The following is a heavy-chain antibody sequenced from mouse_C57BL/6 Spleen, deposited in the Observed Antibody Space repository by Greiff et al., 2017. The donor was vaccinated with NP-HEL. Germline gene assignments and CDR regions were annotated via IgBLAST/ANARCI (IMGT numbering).Heavy chain of an antibody. CDR1: GYAFSSSW. CDR2: IYPGDGDT. CDR3: ARADSNYITGTYAMEY. J-gene: IGHJ4*01. Sequence: QVQLQQSGPELVKPGASVKISCKASGYAFSSSWMNWVKQRPGKGLEWIGRIYPGDGDTNYNGKFKGKATLTADKSSSTAYMQLSSLTSEDSAVYFCARADSNYITGTYAMEYWGEGTSVTVSS. D-gene: IGHD2-5*01. V-gene: IGHV1-82*01.